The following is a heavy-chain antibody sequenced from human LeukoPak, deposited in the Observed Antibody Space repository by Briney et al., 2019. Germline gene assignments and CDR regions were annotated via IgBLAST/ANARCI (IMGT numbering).Heavy chain of an antibody. CDR3: ARVRSFEIDY. CDR1: GGSISSYY. Sequence: SETLSLTCTVSGGSISSYYWSWIRQPPGKGLEWIGEINHSGSTNYNPSLKSRVTISVDTSKNQFSLKLSSVTAADTAVYYCARVRSFEIDYWGQGTLVTVSS. CDR2: INHSGST. V-gene: IGHV4-34*01. J-gene: IGHJ4*02.